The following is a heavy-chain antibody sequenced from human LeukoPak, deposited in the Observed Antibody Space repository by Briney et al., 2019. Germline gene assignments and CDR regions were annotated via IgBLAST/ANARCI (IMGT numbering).Heavy chain of an antibody. CDR3: AKDPAYYYYGMDV. J-gene: IGHJ6*02. Sequence: QPGGSLRLSCAASGFTFSSYAMSWVRQAPGKGLGWVSAISGSGGSTYYADSVKGRFTISRDNSKNTLYLQMNSLRAEDTAVYYCAKDPAYYYYGMDVWGQGTTVTVSS. CDR2: ISGSGGST. CDR1: GFTFSSYA. V-gene: IGHV3-23*01.